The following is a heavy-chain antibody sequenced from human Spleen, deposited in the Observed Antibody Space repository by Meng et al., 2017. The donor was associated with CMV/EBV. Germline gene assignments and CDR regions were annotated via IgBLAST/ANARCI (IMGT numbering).Heavy chain of an antibody. CDR2: ISGSNGDGST. Sequence: GGSLRLSCVVSGFTFSNYAMSWVRQAPGKGLEWVSGISGSNGDGSTYYADSVKGRFTISRDNSKNTLYLQMNSLRAEDTAVYYCARDLRRLSSSVDYWGQGTLVTVSS. V-gene: IGHV3-23*01. D-gene: IGHD6-13*01. CDR3: ARDLRRLSSSVDY. CDR1: GFTFSNYA. J-gene: IGHJ4*02.